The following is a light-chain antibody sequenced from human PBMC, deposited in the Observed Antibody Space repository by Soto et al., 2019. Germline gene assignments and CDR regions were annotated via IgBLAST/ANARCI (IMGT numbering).Light chain of an antibody. V-gene: IGKV3-20*01. J-gene: IGKJ2*01. CDR2: GSS. CDR3: QQYGSSPPYT. CDR1: QSVSNNY. Sequence: EVVLTQSPGTLSLSPGERATLSCRASQSVSNNYLAWYQQKPGQSPKLLIFGSSDRATGIPDRFSGSGSGTDFTLNLSSLAPEGFAGYYCQQYGSSPPYTFGQGTKLEIK.